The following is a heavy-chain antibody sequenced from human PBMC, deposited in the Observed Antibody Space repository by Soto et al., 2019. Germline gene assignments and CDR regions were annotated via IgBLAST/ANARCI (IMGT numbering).Heavy chain of an antibody. CDR1: GYSFTGYY. D-gene: IGHD2-8*02. CDR2: SNPDSGAT. Sequence: HEHLVQSGAEVKRPGASLKVSCKASGYSFTGYYIHWVRQAPGQGLEWMGWSNPDSGATNYAQKFQGRVTLTSDTSISTASMDLTSLTSDDTAVYYCARGDYGTGGYPFPYFDYWGQGTVVIVSS. CDR3: ARGDYGTGGYPFPYFDY. V-gene: IGHV1-2*02. J-gene: IGHJ4*02.